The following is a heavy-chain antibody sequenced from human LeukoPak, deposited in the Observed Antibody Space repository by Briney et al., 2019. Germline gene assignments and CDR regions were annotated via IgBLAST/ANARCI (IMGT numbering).Heavy chain of an antibody. Sequence: GESLKISCKGSGYSFTNYWIGWVRQMPGKGLEWMGIIYPGDSDTTYSPSFQGQVTISADKSISTAYLQWSSLKASDTAMYYCARPLLGDILTGYYSLGYWGQGTLVTVSS. V-gene: IGHV5-51*01. J-gene: IGHJ4*02. D-gene: IGHD3-9*01. CDR1: GYSFTNYW. CDR2: IYPGDSDT. CDR3: ARPLLGDILTGYYSLGY.